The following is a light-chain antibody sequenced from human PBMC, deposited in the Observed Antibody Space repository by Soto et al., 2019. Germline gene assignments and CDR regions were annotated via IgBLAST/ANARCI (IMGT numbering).Light chain of an antibody. CDR2: AAS. V-gene: IGKV1-39*01. CDR1: QCIGSY. CDR3: QQSYSTPRT. J-gene: IGKJ1*01. Sequence: DVQLTQSPSFLSASVGDRVTITCRASQCIGSYLAWYQQRPGKAPNLLIYAASTLQSAVPSRFSGTGSGTDFTLTISSLQPEDFATYYCQQSYSTPRTFGQGTKV.